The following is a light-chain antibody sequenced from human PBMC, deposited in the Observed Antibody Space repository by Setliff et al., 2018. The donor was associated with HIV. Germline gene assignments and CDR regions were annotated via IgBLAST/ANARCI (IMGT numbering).Light chain of an antibody. V-gene: IGLV1-44*01. CDR3: AAWDDSLNGVV. CDR2: RNT. Sequence: QSVLTQPPSVSGAPRQRVTISCSGSSSNIGNNTVSWFQQLSGTAPKLLIYRNTQRPSGVPDRFTGSRAGTSASLSISGLQSDDEADYYCAAWDDSLNGVVFGGGTKGTVL. CDR1: SSNIGNNT. J-gene: IGLJ3*02.